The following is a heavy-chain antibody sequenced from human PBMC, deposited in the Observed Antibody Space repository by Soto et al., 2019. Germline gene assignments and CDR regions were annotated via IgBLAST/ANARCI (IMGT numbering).Heavy chain of an antibody. CDR1: GFTFSSYG. CDR3: ARGLHSLFDY. J-gene: IGHJ4*02. Sequence: PGESLKISCAASGFTFSSYGMHWVRQAPGKGLEWVAVIWYDGNNKYYADSVKDRFTISRDNSKNTLYVQMTSLRAEDTAIYYCARGLHSLFDYWGQGTLVTVSS. V-gene: IGHV3-33*01. D-gene: IGHD2-21*01. CDR2: IWYDGNNK.